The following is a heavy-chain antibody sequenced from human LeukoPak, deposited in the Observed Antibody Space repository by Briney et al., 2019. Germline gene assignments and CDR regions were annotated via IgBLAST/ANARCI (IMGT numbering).Heavy chain of an antibody. V-gene: IGHV1-24*01. CDR1: GYTLTELS. Sequence: GASVKVSCKVSGYTLTELSMHWVRQAPGKGLEWMGGFDPEDGETIYAQKFQGRVTMTEDTSTDTAYMELSSLRSVDTAVYYCATVNRYSGSYPDYWGQGTLVTVSS. CDR3: ATVNRYSGSYPDY. J-gene: IGHJ4*02. CDR2: FDPEDGET. D-gene: IGHD1-26*01.